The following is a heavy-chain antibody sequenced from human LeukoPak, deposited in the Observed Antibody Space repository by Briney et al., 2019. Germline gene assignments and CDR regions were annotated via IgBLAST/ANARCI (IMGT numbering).Heavy chain of an antibody. CDR1: GYTFTGYY. CDR3: ARGERHSGSYLYYYYYYMDV. Sequence: EASVKVSCKASGYTFTGYYMHWVRQAPGQGPEWMGWINPSGGSTSYAQKFQDRVTMTRDMSTSTVYMELSSLRSEDAAVYYCARGERHSGSYLYYYYYYMDVWGKGTTVTVSS. CDR2: INPSGGST. J-gene: IGHJ6*03. D-gene: IGHD1-26*01. V-gene: IGHV1-46*01.